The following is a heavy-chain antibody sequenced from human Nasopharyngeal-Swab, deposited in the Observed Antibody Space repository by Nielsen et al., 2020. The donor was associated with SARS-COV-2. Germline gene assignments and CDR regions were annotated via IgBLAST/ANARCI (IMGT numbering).Heavy chain of an antibody. CDR3: ARDYSSGWYYFDY. V-gene: IGHV3-21*01. CDR1: GFTFSSYS. CDR2: ISSSSSYI. J-gene: IGHJ4*02. Sequence: GESLKISCAASGFTFSSYSMNWVSQAPGKGREWGSSISSSSSYIYYADSVKGRFTISRDNAKNSLYLQMNSLRAEDTAVYYCARDYSSGWYYFDYWGQRTLVTVSS. D-gene: IGHD6-19*01.